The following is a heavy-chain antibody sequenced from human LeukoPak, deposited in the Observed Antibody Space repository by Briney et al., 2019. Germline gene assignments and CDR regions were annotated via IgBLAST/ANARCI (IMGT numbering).Heavy chain of an antibody. V-gene: IGHV3-21*01. D-gene: IGHD2-21*02. Sequence: GGSLRLSCAASGFTFSGYSMNWVRQAPGKGLEWVSSSSSSSSYIYYADSVKGRFTISRDNAKNSLYLQMNSLRAEDTAVYYCARDFAVVTVYDAFDIWGQGTMVTVSS. CDR1: GFTFSGYS. CDR2: SSSSSSYI. J-gene: IGHJ3*02. CDR3: ARDFAVVTVYDAFDI.